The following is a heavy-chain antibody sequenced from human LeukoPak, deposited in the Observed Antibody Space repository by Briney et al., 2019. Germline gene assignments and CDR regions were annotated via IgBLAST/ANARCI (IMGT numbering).Heavy chain of an antibody. CDR2: ISGSGGST. D-gene: IGHD2-2*01. Sequence: GGSLRLSCAASGFTFSSYWMHWVRQAPGKGLEWVSAISGSGGSTYYADSVKGRFTISRDNSKNTLYLQMNSLRAEDTAVYYCAKDVDQLLFGWFDPWGQGTLVTVSS. CDR3: AKDVDQLLFGWFDP. V-gene: IGHV3-23*01. J-gene: IGHJ5*02. CDR1: GFTFSSYW.